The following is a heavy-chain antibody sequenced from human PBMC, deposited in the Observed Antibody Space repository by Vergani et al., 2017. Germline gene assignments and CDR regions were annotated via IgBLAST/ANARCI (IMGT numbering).Heavy chain of an antibody. CDR1: GFTFSDYY. Sequence: QVQLVESGGGLVKPGGSLRLSCAASGFTFSDYYMSWIRQAPGKGLEWVSYSSSSSSYKNYADSVKGRFTISRDNAKNSLYLQMNSLRAGDTAVYYCARCREPYYYYYMDVWGKGTTVTVSS. CDR3: ARCREPYYYYYMDV. CDR2: SSSSSSYK. V-gene: IGHV3-11*06. J-gene: IGHJ6*03. D-gene: IGHD1-14*01.